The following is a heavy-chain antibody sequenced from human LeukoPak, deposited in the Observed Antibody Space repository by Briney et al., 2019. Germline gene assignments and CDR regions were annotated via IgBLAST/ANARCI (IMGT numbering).Heavy chain of an antibody. CDR1: GGSVSSYC. Sequence: SETLSLTCTVSGGSVSSYCWSWIRQPPGKGLEWIGYIHNSGSTNYNASLKSRVTISVDTSKNQFSLKLSSVTAADTAVYYCAREIRAYYYDSSGYDPPNWFDPWGQGTLVTVSS. CDR3: AREIRAYYYDSSGYDPPNWFDP. J-gene: IGHJ5*02. D-gene: IGHD3-22*01. V-gene: IGHV4-59*02. CDR2: IHNSGST.